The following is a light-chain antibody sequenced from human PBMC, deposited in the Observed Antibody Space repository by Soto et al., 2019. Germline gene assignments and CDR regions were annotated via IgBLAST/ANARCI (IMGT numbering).Light chain of an antibody. CDR1: QAISSN. CDR2: GAS. V-gene: IGKV3-15*01. Sequence: EIVMTQSPATLSVSRGERATLSCRANQAISSNLAWYQQKPGQAPRLLIYGASTRATDIPDRFSGSGSGTEFTLTISSLQSEDLAVYYCQHYNNWIGTFGGGTKVEIK. CDR3: QHYNNWIGT. J-gene: IGKJ4*01.